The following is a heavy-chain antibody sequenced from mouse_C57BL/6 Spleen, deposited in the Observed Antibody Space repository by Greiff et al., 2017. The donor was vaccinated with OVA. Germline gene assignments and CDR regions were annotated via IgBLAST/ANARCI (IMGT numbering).Heavy chain of an antibody. CDR2: IWSGGST. J-gene: IGHJ4*01. Sequence: QVQLKESGPGLVQPSQSLSISCTVSGFSLTSYGVHWVRQSPGKGLEWLGVIWSGGSTDYNAAFISRLCISNNNSKSQVFFKMNSLQAYDKAIYYCARDYGNYGYYAMDYWGQGTSVTVSS. D-gene: IGHD2-1*01. CDR1: GFSLTSYG. V-gene: IGHV2-2*01. CDR3: ARDYGNYGYYAMDY.